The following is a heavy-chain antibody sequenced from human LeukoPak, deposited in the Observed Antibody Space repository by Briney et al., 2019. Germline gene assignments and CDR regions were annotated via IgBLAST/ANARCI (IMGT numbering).Heavy chain of an antibody. Sequence: GGSLRLSCAASGFTFSTYAMHWVRQPPGKGLEWVAYIRYDGGMEKYADSVEGRFTISRDNSRNTLSLQMNSLRDEDTALYYCAKGYRNHLLILLDSWGQGTLVTVSS. CDR3: AKGYRNHLLILLDS. CDR2: IRYDGGME. J-gene: IGHJ5*01. CDR1: GFTFSTYA. V-gene: IGHV3-30*02. D-gene: IGHD3-16*01.